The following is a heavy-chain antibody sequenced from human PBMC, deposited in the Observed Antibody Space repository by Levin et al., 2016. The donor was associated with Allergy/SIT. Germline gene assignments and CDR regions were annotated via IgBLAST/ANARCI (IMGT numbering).Heavy chain of an antibody. CDR3: ARVRYYYDSSGAPKSDVEDY. V-gene: IGHV1-18*01. Sequence: WVRQAPGQGLEWMGWISAYNGNTNYAQKLQGRVTMTTDTSTSTAYMELRSLRSDDTAVYYCARVRYYYDSSGAPKSDVEDYWGQGTLVTVSS. CDR2: ISAYNGNT. J-gene: IGHJ4*02. D-gene: IGHD3-22*01.